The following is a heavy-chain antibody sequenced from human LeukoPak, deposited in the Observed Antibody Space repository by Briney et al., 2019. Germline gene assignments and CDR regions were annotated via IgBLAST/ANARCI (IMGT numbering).Heavy chain of an antibody. CDR2: ISYDGSNK. CDR1: GFTFSSYA. CDR3: ARDYQLPRYMDV. J-gene: IGHJ6*03. D-gene: IGHD2-2*01. Sequence: GGSLRLSCAASGFTFSSYAMHWVRQAPGKGLEWVAVISYDGSNKYYADSVKGRFTISRDNSKNTLYLQMNSLRAEDTAVYYCARDYQLPRYMDVWGKGTTVTVSS. V-gene: IGHV3-30*01.